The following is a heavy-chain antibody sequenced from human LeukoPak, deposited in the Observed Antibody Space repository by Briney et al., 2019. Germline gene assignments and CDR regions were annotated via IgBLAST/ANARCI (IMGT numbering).Heavy chain of an antibody. D-gene: IGHD3-22*01. CDR1: GFTVSSKY. CDR3: ARDCSASSSDYYPLGY. V-gene: IGHV3-66*01. CDR2: IYSGGST. J-gene: IGHJ4*02. Sequence: GGSLRLSCAASGFTVSSKYMSWVRQAPGKGLEWVSVIYSGGSTYYADSVKGRFTISRDNSKNTVYLQVNSLRAEDTAVYYCARDCSASSSDYYPLGYWGQGTLVTVSS.